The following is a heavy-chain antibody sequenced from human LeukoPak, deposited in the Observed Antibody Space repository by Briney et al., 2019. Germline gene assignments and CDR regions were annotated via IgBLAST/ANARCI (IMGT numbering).Heavy chain of an antibody. J-gene: IGHJ4*02. CDR3: ATLVSTRYYFDY. D-gene: IGHD5/OR15-5a*01. CDR1: GGSLSNYD. Sequence: SETLSLTCGVYGGSLSNYDWNWIRQPPGKGLEWIGEINHSGSTSYNPSLKSRVTISVDTSKNQFSLRLASVTAADTAVYFCATLVSTRYYFDYWGQGTLVTVSS. V-gene: IGHV4-34*01. CDR2: INHSGST.